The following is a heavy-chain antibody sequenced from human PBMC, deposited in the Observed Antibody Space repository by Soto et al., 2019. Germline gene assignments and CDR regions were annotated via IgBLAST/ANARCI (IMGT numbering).Heavy chain of an antibody. Sequence: PGESLKISCKASGYSFTTYWIGWVRQMPGKGLEWMGIIYPGDSDTRYSPSFQGQVTISADKSISTAYLQWSSLKASDTAMYYCARSGGGQKQHPPTSSSGMDAWGQRNTLTVSS. J-gene: IGHJ6*02. CDR3: ARSGGGQKQHPPTSSSGMDA. D-gene: IGHD6-13*01. V-gene: IGHV5-51*01. CDR2: IYPGDSDT. CDR1: GYSFTTYW.